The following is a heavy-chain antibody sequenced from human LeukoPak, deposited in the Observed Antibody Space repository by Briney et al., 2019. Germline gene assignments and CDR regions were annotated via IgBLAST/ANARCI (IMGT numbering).Heavy chain of an antibody. Sequence: ASVKVSCKVSGYTLTELSMHWVRQAPGKGLEWMGGFDPEDGETIYAQKFQGRVTMTEDTSTDTAYMELSSLRSEDTAVYYCARGRNYYGSSPYGMDVWGKGTTVTVSS. CDR2: FDPEDGET. V-gene: IGHV1-24*01. CDR3: ARGRNYYGSSPYGMDV. CDR1: GYTLTELS. J-gene: IGHJ6*04. D-gene: IGHD3-10*01.